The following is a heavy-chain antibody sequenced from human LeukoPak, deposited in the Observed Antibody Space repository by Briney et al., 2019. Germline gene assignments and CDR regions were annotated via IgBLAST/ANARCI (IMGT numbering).Heavy chain of an antibody. CDR1: GFTFSSYS. D-gene: IGHD6-13*01. Sequence: GGSLRLSCAASGFTFSSYSMNWVRQAPGKGLEWVSSISSSSSYIYYADSVKGRVTISRDNAKNSLYLQMNSPRAEDTAVYYCASKIAAAGRLFDYWGQGTLVTVSS. CDR2: ISSSSSYI. V-gene: IGHV3-21*01. CDR3: ASKIAAAGRLFDY. J-gene: IGHJ4*02.